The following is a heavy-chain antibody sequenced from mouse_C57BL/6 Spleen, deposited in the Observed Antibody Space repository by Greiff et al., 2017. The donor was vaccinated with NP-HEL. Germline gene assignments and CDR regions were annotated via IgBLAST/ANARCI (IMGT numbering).Heavy chain of an antibody. J-gene: IGHJ3*01. Sequence: VKLVESGAELVRPGSSVKLSCKASGYTFTSYWMDWVKQRPGQGLEWIGNIYPSDSETHYNQKFKDKATLTVDKSSSTAYMQLSSLTSEDSAVYYCARSDDGYLFAYWGQGTLVTVSA. CDR1: GYTFTSYW. D-gene: IGHD2-3*01. CDR2: IYPSDSET. V-gene: IGHV1-61*01. CDR3: ARSDDGYLFAY.